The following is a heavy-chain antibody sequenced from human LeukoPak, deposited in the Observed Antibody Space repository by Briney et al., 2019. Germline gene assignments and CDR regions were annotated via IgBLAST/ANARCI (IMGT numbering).Heavy chain of an antibody. V-gene: IGHV3-21*01. CDR1: GFTFSSYG. CDR2: ISSSSSYI. CDR3: ARGLYSSSWSYFDY. Sequence: GGSLRLSCAASGFTFSSYGMNWVRQAPGKGLEWVSSISSSSSYIYYADSVKGRFTISRDNAKNSLYLQMNSLRAEDTAVYYCARGLYSSSWSYFDYWGQGTLVTVSS. D-gene: IGHD6-13*01. J-gene: IGHJ4*02.